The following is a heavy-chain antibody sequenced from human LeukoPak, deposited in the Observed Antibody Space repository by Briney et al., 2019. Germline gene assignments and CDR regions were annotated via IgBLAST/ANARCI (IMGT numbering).Heavy chain of an antibody. J-gene: IGHJ4*02. CDR1: GFTFSNYL. CDR3: AKLYDYGDYNGLYYFDY. V-gene: IGHV3-30*18. CDR2: ISSDGTNR. D-gene: IGHD4-17*01. Sequence: PGGSLRLSCAASGFTFSNYLMYWVRQAPGKGLEWVAVISSDGTNRYYADSVKGRFTISRDNSKNTLYLQMNSLRAEDTAVYYCAKLYDYGDYNGLYYFDYWGQGTLVTVSS.